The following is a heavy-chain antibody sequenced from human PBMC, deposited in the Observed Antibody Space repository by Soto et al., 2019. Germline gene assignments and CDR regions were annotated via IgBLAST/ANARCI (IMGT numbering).Heavy chain of an antibody. D-gene: IGHD3-10*01. CDR2: IKSKTDGGTT. J-gene: IGHJ4*02. CDR1: GFTFSNAW. CDR3: TTVWYYYGSGSIDY. V-gene: IGHV3-15*01. Sequence: EVQLVESGGGLVKPGWSLRLSCAASGFTFSNAWMSWVRQAPGKGLEWVGRIKSKTDGGTTDYAAPVKGRFTISRDDSKNTLYLQMNSLKTEDTAVYYCTTVWYYYGSGSIDYWGQGTLVTVSS.